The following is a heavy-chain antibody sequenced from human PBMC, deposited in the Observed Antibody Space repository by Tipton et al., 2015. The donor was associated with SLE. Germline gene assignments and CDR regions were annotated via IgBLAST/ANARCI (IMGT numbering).Heavy chain of an antibody. D-gene: IGHD5-24*01. J-gene: IGHJ3*02. V-gene: IGHV4-59*11. CDR2: IDYSGST. CDR3: ARTDGYNSDAFDI. Sequence: TLSLTCTVSGGSISSHYWSWIRQPPGKGLEWIGYIDYSGSTNYNPSLKSRVTILVDTSKNQFSLKLSSVTAADTAVYYCARTDGYNSDAFDIWCQGTMVTLSS. CDR1: GGSISSHY.